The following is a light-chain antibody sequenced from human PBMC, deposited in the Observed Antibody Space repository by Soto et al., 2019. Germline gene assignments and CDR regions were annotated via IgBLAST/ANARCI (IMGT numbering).Light chain of an antibody. J-gene: IGLJ2*01. CDR2: EGS. CDR3: CSHAGTPVV. CDR1: SSDVGSYNL. V-gene: IGLV2-23*01. Sequence: QSALTQPASVSGSPGQSITISCTGTSSDVGSYNLVSWYQQRPGKAPKLMIYEGSKRPSGVSNRFSGSKSGNTASLTISGIQAQDEADYYCCSHAGTPVVFGGGTKLTVL.